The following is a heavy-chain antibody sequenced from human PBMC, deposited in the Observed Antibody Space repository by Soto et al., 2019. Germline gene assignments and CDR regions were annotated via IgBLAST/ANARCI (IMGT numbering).Heavy chain of an antibody. CDR1: GGSISSYY. Sequence: SETLSLTCTVSGGSISSYYWSWIRQPPGKGLEWIGYIYYSGSTNYNPSLKSRVTISVDTSKNQFSLKLSSVTAADTAVYYCARAAAYYDFWSGYYGYWGQGTLVTVSS. D-gene: IGHD3-3*01. V-gene: IGHV4-59*01. CDR2: IYYSGST. CDR3: ARAAAYYDFWSGYYGY. J-gene: IGHJ4*02.